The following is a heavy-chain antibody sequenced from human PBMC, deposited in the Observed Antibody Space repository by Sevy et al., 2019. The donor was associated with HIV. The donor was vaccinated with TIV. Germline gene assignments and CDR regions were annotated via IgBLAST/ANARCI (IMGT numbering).Heavy chain of an antibody. CDR3: ARDGARITMVQGVMAYYHGMDV. J-gene: IGHJ6*02. Sequence: GGSLRLSCAASGFTFSNYAMNWVRQAPGKGLEWVSSISSSSNYIYYSDSLKGRFTISRDNAKNSLYLQMNSLRADDTAVYYCARDGARITMVQGVMAYYHGMDVWGQGTTVTVSS. CDR2: ISSSSNYI. D-gene: IGHD3-10*01. CDR1: GFTFSNYA. V-gene: IGHV3-21*01.